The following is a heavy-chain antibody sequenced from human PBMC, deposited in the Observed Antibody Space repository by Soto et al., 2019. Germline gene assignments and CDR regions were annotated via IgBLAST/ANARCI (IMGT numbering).Heavy chain of an antibody. CDR1: GGSVTSGNYY. V-gene: IGHV4-61*01. Sequence: PSETLSLTCTVSGGSVTSGNYYWSWIRQPPGKGLEWIGHIYYSGSTKYNPSLKSRVTISVDASKNQFSLNVTSVTAADTAVYFCARGRYCLTGRCFPNWFDSWGQGALVTVSS. CDR2: IYYSGST. D-gene: IGHD7-27*01. J-gene: IGHJ5*01. CDR3: ARGRYCLTGRCFPNWFDS.